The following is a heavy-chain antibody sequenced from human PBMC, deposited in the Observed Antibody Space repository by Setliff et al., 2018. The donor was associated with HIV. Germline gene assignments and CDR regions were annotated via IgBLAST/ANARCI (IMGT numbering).Heavy chain of an antibody. Sequence: SETLSLTCAVYGGSFSDYYWSWIRQPPGKGLEWIGEINHSGSTKYNPSLKSRVTISVDTSKNQFSLKLSSVTAADTAVYYCARGGRSLAAQTWFDPWGQGTLVTVSS. CDR2: INHSGST. J-gene: IGHJ5*02. CDR1: GGSFSDYY. D-gene: IGHD6-6*01. V-gene: IGHV4-34*01. CDR3: ARGGRSLAAQTWFDP.